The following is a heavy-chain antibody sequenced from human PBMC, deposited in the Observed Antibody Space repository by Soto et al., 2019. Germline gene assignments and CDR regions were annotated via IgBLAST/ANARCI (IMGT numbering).Heavy chain of an antibody. CDR3: ARFSGSYTRGLDY. Sequence: EVQLVESGGGLVQPGGSLRLSCAASGFTFSDHYMDWVRQAPGKGLEWVGLSRNKANSYSTEYAASVKGRFTISRDESKNSLYLQMNSLKTEDTAVYYCARFSGSYTRGLDYWGQGTLVTFSS. V-gene: IGHV3-72*01. J-gene: IGHJ4*02. D-gene: IGHD1-26*01. CDR2: SRNKANSYST. CDR1: GFTFSDHY.